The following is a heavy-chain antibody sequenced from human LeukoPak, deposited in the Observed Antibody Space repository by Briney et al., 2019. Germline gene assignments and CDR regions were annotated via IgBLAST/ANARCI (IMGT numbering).Heavy chain of an antibody. V-gene: IGHV3-53*01. Sequence: PGGSLRLSCAASGFTVSSNYMSWVRQAPGKGLEWVSVIYSGGSTYYADSVKGRFTISRDNSKNTLYLQMNSLRAEDTAVYYCARDPSPMVVTAKVGMDVWGQGTTVTVSS. J-gene: IGHJ6*02. D-gene: IGHD2-21*02. CDR1: GFTVSSNY. CDR2: IYSGGST. CDR3: ARDPSPMVVTAKVGMDV.